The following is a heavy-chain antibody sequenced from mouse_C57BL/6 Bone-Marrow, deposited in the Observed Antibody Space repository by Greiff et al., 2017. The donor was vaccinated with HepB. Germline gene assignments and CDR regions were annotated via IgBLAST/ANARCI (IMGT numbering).Heavy chain of an antibody. J-gene: IGHJ3*01. CDR3: TTHYGNYPAWFAY. CDR2: IDPENGDT. V-gene: IGHV14-4*01. D-gene: IGHD2-1*01. CDR1: GFNIKDDY. Sequence: EVQLQQSGAELVRPGASVKLSCTASGFNIKDDYMHWVKQRPEQGLEWIGWIDPENGDTEYASKFQGKATITADTSSNTAYLQLSSLISEDTAVYYCTTHYGNYPAWFAYWGQGTLVTVSA.